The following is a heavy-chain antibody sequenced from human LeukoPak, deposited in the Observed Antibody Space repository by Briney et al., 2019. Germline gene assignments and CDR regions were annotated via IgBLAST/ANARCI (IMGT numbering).Heavy chain of an antibody. J-gene: IGHJ4*02. Sequence: SETLSLTCTVSGVSISSYYWSWIRQPPGKGLEWIGYIYYSGSTNYNPSLKSRVTISIDTSKNQISLRLTSVTAADTAMYYCARQTGSGLFTLPGGQGTLVTVSS. CDR2: IYYSGST. V-gene: IGHV4-59*08. CDR1: GVSISSYY. D-gene: IGHD3/OR15-3a*01. CDR3: ARQTGSGLFTLP.